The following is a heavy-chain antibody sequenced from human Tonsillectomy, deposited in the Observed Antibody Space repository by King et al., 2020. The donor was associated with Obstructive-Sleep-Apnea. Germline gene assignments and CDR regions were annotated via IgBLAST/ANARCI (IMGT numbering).Heavy chain of an antibody. V-gene: IGHV4-59*01. CDR3: ARAGRYYYGSGRFDP. CDR2: IYYSGST. CDR1: GGSISSYY. D-gene: IGHD3-10*01. J-gene: IGHJ5*02. Sequence: VQLQESGPGLVKPSETLSLTCTVSGGSISSYYWSWIRQPPGKGLEWIGYIYYSGSTNYNPSLKSRVTISVDTSKNQFSLKLSSVTAADTAVYYCARAGRYYYGSGRFDPWGQGTLVTVSS.